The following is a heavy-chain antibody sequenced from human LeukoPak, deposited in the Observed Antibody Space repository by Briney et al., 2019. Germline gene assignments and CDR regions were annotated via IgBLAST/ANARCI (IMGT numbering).Heavy chain of an antibody. Sequence: GASVKVSCKVSGYTLTELSMHWVRQAPGKGLEWMGGFDPEDGETIYAQKFQGRVTITADESTSTAYMELSSLRSEDTAVYYCARVGYSYGYSYYFDYWGQGTLVTVSS. CDR2: FDPEDGET. D-gene: IGHD5-18*01. V-gene: IGHV1-24*01. CDR3: ARVGYSYGYSYYFDY. J-gene: IGHJ4*02. CDR1: GYTLTELS.